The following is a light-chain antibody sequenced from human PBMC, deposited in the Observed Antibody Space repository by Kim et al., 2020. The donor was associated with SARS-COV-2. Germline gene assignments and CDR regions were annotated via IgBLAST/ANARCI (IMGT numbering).Light chain of an antibody. J-gene: IGLJ2*01. Sequence: SSELTQDPVVSVALGQTVRTTCQGDSLRSYYASWYQQKPGQAPVLVIYGKNNRPSGNPDRFSGSSSGNTASLTITGAQAEDEADYYCNSRDSSGNHLVFG. CDR1: SLRSYY. CDR2: GKN. V-gene: IGLV3-19*01. CDR3: NSRDSSGNHLV.